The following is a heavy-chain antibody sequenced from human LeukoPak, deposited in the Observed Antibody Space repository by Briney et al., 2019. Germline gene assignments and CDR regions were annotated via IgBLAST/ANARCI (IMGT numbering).Heavy chain of an antibody. CDR1: GGSISSYY. V-gene: IGHV4-59*01. J-gene: IGHJ3*02. Sequence: SETLSLTCTVSGGSISSYYWSWIRQPPGKGLEWIGYIYYSGSTNYNPSLKSQVTISVDTSKNQFSLKLSSVTAADTAVYYCARLSSQDAFDIWGQGTMVTVSS. CDR2: IYYSGST. CDR3: ARLSSQDAFDI. D-gene: IGHD6-13*01.